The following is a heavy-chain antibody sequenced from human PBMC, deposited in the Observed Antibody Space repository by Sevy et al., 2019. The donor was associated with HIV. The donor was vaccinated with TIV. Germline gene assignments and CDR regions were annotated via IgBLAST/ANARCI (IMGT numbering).Heavy chain of an antibody. Sequence: GGSLRLSCAASGFTFSSYAMHWVRQAPGKGLEWVAVISYDGSNKYYADSVKGRFTISRDNSKNTLYLQMNSLRAEDTAVCYCARAPNYYYYDMDVWGQGTTVTVSS. CDR1: GFTFSSYA. CDR3: ARAPNYYYYDMDV. CDR2: ISYDGSNK. V-gene: IGHV3-30-3*01. J-gene: IGHJ6*02.